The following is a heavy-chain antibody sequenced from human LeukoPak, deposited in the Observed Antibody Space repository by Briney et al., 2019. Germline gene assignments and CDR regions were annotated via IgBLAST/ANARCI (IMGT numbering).Heavy chain of an antibody. Sequence: GGSLRLSCAASGFTFDDYGMSWVRQAPGKGLEWVSGINWNGGSTGYADSVKGRFTISRDNAKNSLYLQVNSLRAEDTALYYCARDIRLSGSYLFNYWGQGTLVTVSS. V-gene: IGHV3-20*04. CDR2: INWNGGST. CDR1: GFTFDDYG. D-gene: IGHD1-26*01. J-gene: IGHJ4*02. CDR3: ARDIRLSGSYLFNY.